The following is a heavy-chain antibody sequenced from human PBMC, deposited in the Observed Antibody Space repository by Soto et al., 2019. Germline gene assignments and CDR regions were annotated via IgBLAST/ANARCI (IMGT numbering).Heavy chain of an antibody. J-gene: IGHJ6*02. CDR1: GFTFTSSA. D-gene: IGHD6-19*01. CDR3: AAPTRAAGTYYYYGMDV. V-gene: IGHV1-58*01. Sequence: ASVKVSCKASGFTFTSSAVQWVRQARGQRLEWIGWIVVGSGNTNYAQKFQERVTITRDMSTSTAYMELSSLRSEDTAVYYCAAPTRAAGTYYYYGMDVWGQGTTVTVSS. CDR2: IVVGSGNT.